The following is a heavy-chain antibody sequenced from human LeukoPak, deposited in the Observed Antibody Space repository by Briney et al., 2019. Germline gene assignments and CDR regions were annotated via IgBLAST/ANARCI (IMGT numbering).Heavy chain of an antibody. CDR2: IRTSSPTI. V-gene: IGHV3-48*01. J-gene: IGHJ4*02. CDR1: GFTFSSYS. Sequence: GGSLRLSCAASGFTFSSYSMNWVRQAPGKGLEWVSYIRTSSPTIYYADSVKGRFTTSRDNAKNSLYLQMNSLRVEDTAIYYCARDHRWGFDYWGQGTLVTVSS. CDR3: ARDHRWGFDY. D-gene: IGHD4-23*01.